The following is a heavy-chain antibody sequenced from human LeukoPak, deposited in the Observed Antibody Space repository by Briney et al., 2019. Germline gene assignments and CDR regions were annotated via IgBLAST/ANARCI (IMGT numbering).Heavy chain of an antibody. V-gene: IGHV3-30*02. CDR3: AKDLRWLPNFDY. CDR1: GFTFSSYG. CDR2: IRYDGSNK. D-gene: IGHD5-24*01. Sequence: GGSLRLSCAASGFTFSSYGMHWVRQAPDKGLEWVAFIRYDGSNKYYADSVKGRFTISRDNSKNTLYLQMNSLRAEDTAVYYCAKDLRWLPNFDYWGQGTLVTVSS. J-gene: IGHJ4*02.